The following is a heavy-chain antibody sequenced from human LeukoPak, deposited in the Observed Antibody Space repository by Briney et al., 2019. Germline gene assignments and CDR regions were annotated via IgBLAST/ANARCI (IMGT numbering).Heavy chain of an antibody. CDR1: GYTFTSYY. V-gene: IGHV1-46*01. Sequence: GASVKVSCKASGYTFTSYYMHWVRQAPGQGLEWMGIINPSGGSTSYAQKFQGRVTMTRDTSTSTVYMELSSLRSEDTAAYYCATSKKARFWSGYHYYYYGVDVWGQGTTVTVSS. CDR2: INPSGGST. CDR3: ATSKKARFWSGYHYYYYGVDV. D-gene: IGHD3-3*01. J-gene: IGHJ6*02.